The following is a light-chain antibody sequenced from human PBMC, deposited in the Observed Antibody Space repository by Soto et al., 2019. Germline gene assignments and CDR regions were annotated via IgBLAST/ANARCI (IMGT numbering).Light chain of an antibody. V-gene: IGLV1-44*01. Sequence: QSVLTQPPSASGAPGQWVTISCSGSSSNIGSHPVKWYQQLPGTAPKLLIYSDNQRPSGVTGRGSGSKSGPSASLAISALYSVDEAEYYCAAWDSSLSAHLLFGGGTKLTVL. J-gene: IGLJ2*01. CDR3: AAWDSSLSAHLL. CDR1: SSNIGSHP. CDR2: SDN.